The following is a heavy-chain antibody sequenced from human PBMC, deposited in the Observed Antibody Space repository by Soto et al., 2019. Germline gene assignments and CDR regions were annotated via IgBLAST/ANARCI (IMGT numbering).Heavy chain of an antibody. CDR3: ARITYYYDSSGYPDDAFDI. Sequence: QVQLVQSGAEVKKPGSSVKVSCKASGGTFSSYAISWVRQAPGQGLEWMGGIIPIFGTANYAQKFQGRGTITADESTSTAYMELSSLRSEDTAVYYCARITYYYDSSGYPDDAFDIWGQGTMVTVSS. V-gene: IGHV1-69*01. J-gene: IGHJ3*02. CDR1: GGTFSSYA. D-gene: IGHD3-22*01. CDR2: IIPIFGTA.